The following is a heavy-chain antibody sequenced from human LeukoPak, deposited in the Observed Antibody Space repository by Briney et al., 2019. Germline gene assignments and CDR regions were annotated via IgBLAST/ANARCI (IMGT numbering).Heavy chain of an antibody. CDR2: IWYDGSNK. CDR1: GFTFSSYG. D-gene: IGHD3-10*01. CDR3: ARDFRADYFDY. J-gene: IGHJ4*02. V-gene: IGHV3-33*08. Sequence: GGSLRLSCAAAGFTFSSYGMHWVRQAPGKGLEWVAVIWYDGSNKYYADPVKGRFTISRDNSKNTLYLQMNSLRAEDTAVYYCARDFRADYFDYWGQGTLVTVSS.